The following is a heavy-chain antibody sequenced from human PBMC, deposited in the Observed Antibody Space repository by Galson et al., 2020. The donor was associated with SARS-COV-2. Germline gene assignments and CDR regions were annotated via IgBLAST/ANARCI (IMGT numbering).Heavy chain of an antibody. CDR3: ARGDMRNDYFDY. CDR2: IYSEGSST. V-gene: IGHV3-74*01. Sequence: ALHGESLKISCAASGFTFSSYWMHWVRQAPGKGLVWVSRIYSEGSSTSYADSVKGRFTISGDNAKNTLYLQMSSLRAEDTAVYYCARGDMRNDYFDYWGQGTLVIVSS. D-gene: IGHD3-16*01. J-gene: IGHJ4*02. CDR1: GFTFSSYW.